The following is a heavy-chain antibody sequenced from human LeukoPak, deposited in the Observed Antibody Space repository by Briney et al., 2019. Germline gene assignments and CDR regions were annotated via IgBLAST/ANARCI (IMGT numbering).Heavy chain of an antibody. J-gene: IGHJ3*02. CDR2: IYSGGST. CDR3: ARDFSRVGSSGWYGGDAFDI. CDR1: GFTVSSNY. V-gene: IGHV3-66*01. D-gene: IGHD6-19*01. Sequence: PGGSLRLSCAASGFTVSSNYMSWVRQAPGKGLEWVSVIYSGGSTYYADSVKGRFTISRVNSKNTLYLQMNSLRAEDTAVYYCARDFSRVGSSGWYGGDAFDIWGQGTMVTVSS.